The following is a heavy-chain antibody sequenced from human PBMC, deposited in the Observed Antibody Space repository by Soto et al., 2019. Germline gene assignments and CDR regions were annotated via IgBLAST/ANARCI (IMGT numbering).Heavy chain of an antibody. CDR1: GFTFSSYA. J-gene: IGHJ4*02. D-gene: IGHD6-6*01. CDR3: ASLMATYYSSSSYPVDY. CDR2: ISYDGSNK. Sequence: PGGSLRLSCAASGFTFSSYAMHWVRQAPGKGLEWVAVISYDGSNKYYADSVKGRFTISRDNSKNTLYLQMNSLRAEDTAVYYCASLMATYYSSSSYPVDYWGQGTLVTVSS. V-gene: IGHV3-30-3*01.